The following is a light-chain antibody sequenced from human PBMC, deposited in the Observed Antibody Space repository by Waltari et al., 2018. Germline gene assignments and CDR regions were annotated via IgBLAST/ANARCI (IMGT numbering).Light chain of an antibody. Sequence: QSALTQPASVSGSPGQSITISCTGTSSDVGGYNFVSWYQQHPGKAPRLIIYDVNKRPSGVSNRVSGAKSGNTASLTISGLQTEDEADYYCTSYTSATIYVFGIGTKVVVL. CDR1: SSDVGGYNF. J-gene: IGLJ1*01. V-gene: IGLV2-14*03. CDR2: DVN. CDR3: TSYTSATIYV.